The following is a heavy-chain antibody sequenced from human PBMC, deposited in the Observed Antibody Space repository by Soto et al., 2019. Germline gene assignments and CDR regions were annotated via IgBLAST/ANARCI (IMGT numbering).Heavy chain of an antibody. CDR2: ISAYNGNT. CDR3: LREGGIQARCDP. D-gene: IGHD1-20*01. J-gene: IGHJ5*02. Sequence: QVQLVQSGAEVKKPGASVKVSCKASGYTFTSYGISWVRQAPGQGLEWMGWISAYNGNTNYAQKLQGRVTMTTDTATSTADMGLRSLRSDYRAVYYWLREGGIQARCDPWGQGTLVTVSS. CDR1: GYTFTSYG. V-gene: IGHV1-18*01.